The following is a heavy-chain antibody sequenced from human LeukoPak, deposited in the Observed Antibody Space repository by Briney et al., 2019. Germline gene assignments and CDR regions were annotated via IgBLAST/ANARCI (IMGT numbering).Heavy chain of an antibody. CDR2: INPSGGST. V-gene: IGHV1-46*01. CDR1: GYTFTSYY. D-gene: IGHD3-22*01. J-gene: IGHJ4*02. CDR3: ARGAAYYYDSSGYYYD. Sequence: GASVKVSCKASGYTFTSYYMHWVRQAPGQGLEWMGIINPSGGSTSYAQKFQGRVTMTRDTSTSTVYMELSSLRSEDTAVYYCARGAAYYYDSSGYYYDWGQGTLVTVSS.